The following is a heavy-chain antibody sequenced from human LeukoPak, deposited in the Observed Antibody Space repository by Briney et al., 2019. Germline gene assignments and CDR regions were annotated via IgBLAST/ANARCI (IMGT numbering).Heavy chain of an antibody. CDR1: GFTFSSYA. D-gene: IGHD3-3*01. V-gene: IGHV3-23*01. Sequence: GGSLRLSCAASGFTFSSYAMSWVRQAPGKGLEWVSAISGSDGSTYYADSVKGRFTISRDNSKNTLYLQMNSLRAEDTAVYYCAKPSYYDFWSGSDYWGQGTLVTVSS. CDR3: AKPSYYDFWSGSDY. CDR2: ISGSDGST. J-gene: IGHJ4*02.